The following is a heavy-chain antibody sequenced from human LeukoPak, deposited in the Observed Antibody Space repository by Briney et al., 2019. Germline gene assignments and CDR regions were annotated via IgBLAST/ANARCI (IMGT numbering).Heavy chain of an antibody. V-gene: IGHV3-7*01. Sequence: GGSLRLSCAASGFTFSSYWMSWVRQAPGKGLERVANIKQDGSEKYYVDSVKGRFTISRDNAKNSLYLQMNSLRAEDTAVYYCASEGYGSGTFYFGYWGQGTLVTVSS. CDR2: IKQDGSEK. CDR1: GFTFSSYW. CDR3: ASEGYGSGTFYFGY. J-gene: IGHJ4*02. D-gene: IGHD3-10*01.